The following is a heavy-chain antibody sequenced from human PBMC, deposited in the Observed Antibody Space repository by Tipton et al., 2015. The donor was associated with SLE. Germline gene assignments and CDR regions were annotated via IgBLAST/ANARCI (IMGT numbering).Heavy chain of an antibody. Sequence: SLRLSCAASGFTFSGYAMHWVRQAPGKGLEWVAVISYDGSNKYYADSVKGRFTISRDNSKNTLHLQMNSLRAEDTAVYYCAREGDSGTYWGYWGQGTLVTVSS. D-gene: IGHD1-26*01. CDR3: AREGDSGTYWGY. V-gene: IGHV3-30*04. CDR2: ISYDGSNK. J-gene: IGHJ4*02. CDR1: GFTFSGYA.